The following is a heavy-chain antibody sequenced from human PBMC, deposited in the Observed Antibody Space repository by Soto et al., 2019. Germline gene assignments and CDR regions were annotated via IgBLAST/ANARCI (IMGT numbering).Heavy chain of an antibody. CDR2: INHSGST. CDR1: GGSFSGYY. CDR3: ARVVLIAAAGTDFDY. V-gene: IGHV4-34*01. J-gene: IGHJ4*02. Sequence: SETLSLTCAVYGGSFSGYYWSWIRQPPGKGLEWIGGINHSGSTNYNPSLKSRVTISVDTSKNQFSLKLSSVTAADTAVYYCARVVLIAAAGTDFDYWGQGTLVTVSS. D-gene: IGHD6-13*01.